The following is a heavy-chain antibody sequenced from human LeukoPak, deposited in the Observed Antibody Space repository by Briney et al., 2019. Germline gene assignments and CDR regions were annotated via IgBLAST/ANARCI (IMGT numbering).Heavy chain of an antibody. CDR2: SSAYNGER. J-gene: IGHJ4*02. D-gene: IGHD1-26*01. CDR1: GYTITTFR. CDR3: ARAASGSYFFDY. V-gene: IGHV1-18*01. Sequence: ASVKVSCNASGYTITTFRIIWVRHPPGPGHEWMGLSSAYNGERNYAQKLQGRVTMTTARSTSTAYMELRSLRSDDTAVYYCARAASGSYFFDYWGQGTLVTVSS.